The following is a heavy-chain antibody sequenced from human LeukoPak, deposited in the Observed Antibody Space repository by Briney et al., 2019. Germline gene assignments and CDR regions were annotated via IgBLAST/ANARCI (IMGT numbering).Heavy chain of an antibody. V-gene: IGHV4-59*01. CDR1: GASMSNYY. CDR3: ARDRGEEAPHFDY. D-gene: IGHD3-10*01. J-gene: IGHJ4*02. CDR2: IYYSGTT. Sequence: SETLSLTCTVSGASMSNYYWSWIRQPPGKGLEWIGYIYYSGTTNYNPSLKSRVTISVDTSKNQFSLKLSSVTAADTAVYYCARDRGEEAPHFDYWGQGTLVTVSS.